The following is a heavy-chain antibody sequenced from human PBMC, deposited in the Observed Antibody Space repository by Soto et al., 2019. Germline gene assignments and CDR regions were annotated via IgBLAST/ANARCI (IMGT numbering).Heavy chain of an antibody. CDR1: GGTFSSYA. Sequence: QVQLVQSGAEVRQPASSVKVSCKTSGGTFSSYAISWVRQAPGQGLEWMGGIVPIVDTSTYAQKFQGRVTITAGEFTSTVYMDLSSLRSDDTAVYYCVRVVAIPGYPDNWGQGTLVTVSS. J-gene: IGHJ4*02. CDR2: IVPIVDTS. CDR3: VRVVAIPGYPDN. D-gene: IGHD5-12*01. V-gene: IGHV1-69*12.